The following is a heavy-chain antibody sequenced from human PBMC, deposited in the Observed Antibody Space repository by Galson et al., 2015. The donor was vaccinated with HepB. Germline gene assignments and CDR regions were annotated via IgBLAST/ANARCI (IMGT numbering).Heavy chain of an antibody. CDR2: IYYSGTT. CDR1: GGSIGSGGYN. J-gene: IGHJ1*01. CDR3: ARGSSLHYHKSSGYLTW. D-gene: IGHD3-22*01. Sequence: QVQLQESGPGVVKPSQTLTLICTVSGGSIGSGGYNWHWIRQVPGKGLEWIGYIYYSGTTYYNPSLESRVMISVDMSKNQFSLKVTAVTAADTAVYYCARGSSLHYHKSSGYLTWWGQGTQVTVSS. V-gene: IGHV4-31*03.